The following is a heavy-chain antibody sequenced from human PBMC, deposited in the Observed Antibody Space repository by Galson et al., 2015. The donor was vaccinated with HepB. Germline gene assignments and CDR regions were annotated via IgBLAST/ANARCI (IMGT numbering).Heavy chain of an antibody. D-gene: IGHD1/OR15-1a*01. V-gene: IGHV3-30*04. Sequence: SLRLSCAASGFTFSSYAMHWVRQAPGKGLEWVAVISYDGSNKYYADSVKGRFTISRDNSKNTLYLQMNSLRAEDTAVYYCAREVIDGNKNDYFDYWGQGTLVTVSS. CDR3: AREVIDGNKNDYFDY. J-gene: IGHJ4*02. CDR1: GFTFSSYA. CDR2: ISYDGSNK.